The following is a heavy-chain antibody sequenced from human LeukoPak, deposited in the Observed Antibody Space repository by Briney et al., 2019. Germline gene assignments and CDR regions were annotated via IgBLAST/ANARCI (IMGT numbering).Heavy chain of an antibody. D-gene: IGHD5-12*01. CDR3: ARALGGSQGY. J-gene: IGHJ4*02. Sequence: ASVKVSCKASGGTFSNYAISWVRQAPGQGREWMGIINPSGGSTSYAQKFQGRVNMTRDTSTSTVYMELSSLRSEDTAVYYCARALGGSQGYWGQGTLVTVSS. V-gene: IGHV1-46*01. CDR2: INPSGGST. CDR1: GGTFSNYA.